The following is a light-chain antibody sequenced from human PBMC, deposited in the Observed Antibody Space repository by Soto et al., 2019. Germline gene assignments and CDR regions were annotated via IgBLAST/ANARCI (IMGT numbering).Light chain of an antibody. Sequence: EIVLTQSPDTLSLSPGERATLSCRASQSVSSSYLAWYQQKPGQAPTLLIYGASSRANGIPDRFRGSGSGTDFTLTISRVEPEDFAVYYCQQYDSSPLTFGQETNVEIK. CDR3: QQYDSSPLT. CDR1: QSVSSSY. J-gene: IGKJ1*01. V-gene: IGKV3-20*01. CDR2: GAS.